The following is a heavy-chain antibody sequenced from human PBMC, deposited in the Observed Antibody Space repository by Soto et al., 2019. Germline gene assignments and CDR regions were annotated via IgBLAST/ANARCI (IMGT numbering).Heavy chain of an antibody. CDR2: ISAYNGNT. J-gene: IGHJ5*02. Sequence: ASVKVSCKASGYTFSSYGISWVRQAPGQGLEWMGWISAYNGNTNYAQKHKGRVTMTTDTSTSTAYIEKRSLRSDDTAVYYCARADYDISNWFDPWGQGTLVTVSS. V-gene: IGHV1-18*01. CDR3: ARADYDISNWFDP. CDR1: GYTFSSYG. D-gene: IGHD3-9*01.